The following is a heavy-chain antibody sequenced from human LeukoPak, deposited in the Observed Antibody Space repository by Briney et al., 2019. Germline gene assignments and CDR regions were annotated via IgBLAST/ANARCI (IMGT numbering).Heavy chain of an antibody. V-gene: IGHV3-48*03. Sequence: PGGSLRLSCAASGFTFSSYEMNWVRQAPGKGLEWVSYISSSGSTIYYADSVKGRFTISRDNAKNSLYLQMNSLRAEDTAVYYCASMADGMVVTASFDYWGQGTLVTVSS. J-gene: IGHJ4*02. CDR3: ASMADGMVVTASFDY. CDR2: ISSSGSTI. D-gene: IGHD2-21*02. CDR1: GFTFSSYE.